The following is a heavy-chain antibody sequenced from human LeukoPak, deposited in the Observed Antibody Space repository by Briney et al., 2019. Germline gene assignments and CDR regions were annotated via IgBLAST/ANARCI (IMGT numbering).Heavy chain of an antibody. CDR1: GFTFSNAW. V-gene: IGHV3-15*01. J-gene: IGHJ4*02. CDR2: IKSKTDGGTT. D-gene: IGHD2-21*02. Sequence: PGGSLRLSCAASGFTFSNAWMSWVRQAPGKGLEWVGRIKSKTDGGTTDYAAPVKGRFTISRDDSKNTLHLQMNSLKTEDTAVYYCTTDNTAYYFDYWGQGTLVTVSS. CDR3: TTDNTAYYFDY.